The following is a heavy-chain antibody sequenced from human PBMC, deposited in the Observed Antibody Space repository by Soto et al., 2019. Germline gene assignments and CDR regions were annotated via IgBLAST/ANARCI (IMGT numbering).Heavy chain of an antibody. CDR3: ARSRYCSSTSCYIRGRYYYGMDV. CDR1: GGSISSYY. CDR2: IYYRGST. J-gene: IGHJ6*02. D-gene: IGHD2-2*02. V-gene: IGHV4-59*01. Sequence: QVQLQESGPGLGKPSETLSLTCTVSGGSISSYYWSWIRQPPGKGLEWIGYIYYRGSTNYNPSLKSRVTISVDTSKNQFSLKLSSVTAADTAVYYCARSRYCSSTSCYIRGRYYYGMDVWGQGTTVTVSS.